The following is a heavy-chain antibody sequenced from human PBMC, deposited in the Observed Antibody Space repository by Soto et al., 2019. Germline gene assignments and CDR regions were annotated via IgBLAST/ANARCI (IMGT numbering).Heavy chain of an antibody. Sequence: PGGSLRLSCAASGFTFSNCAMHWVRQAPGKGLEWVAVISYDGSSKYYANSVKGRFTISRDNSMNTLYLQMNSLRAEDTAVYYCARDLAAIAVAVHWGLDVWGQGTTVTVSS. J-gene: IGHJ6*02. CDR3: ARDLAAIAVAVHWGLDV. CDR1: GFTFSNCA. V-gene: IGHV3-30-3*01. CDR2: ISYDGSSK. D-gene: IGHD6-19*01.